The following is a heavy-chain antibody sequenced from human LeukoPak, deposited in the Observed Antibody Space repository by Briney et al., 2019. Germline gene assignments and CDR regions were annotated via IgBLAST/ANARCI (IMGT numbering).Heavy chain of an antibody. CDR2: ISGSGVST. CDR1: GFTFSSYA. CDR3: AKYPTYYYESSGYYYFDY. Sequence: PGGSLRLSCAASGFTFSSYAMSWVRQAPGKGLEGVSIISGSGVSTYYADSVKGRFTISRDNSENTLYLQMNSLRAEDTAVYHCAKYPTYYYESSGYYYFDYWGQGTLVTVSS. D-gene: IGHD3-22*01. J-gene: IGHJ4*02. V-gene: IGHV3-23*01.